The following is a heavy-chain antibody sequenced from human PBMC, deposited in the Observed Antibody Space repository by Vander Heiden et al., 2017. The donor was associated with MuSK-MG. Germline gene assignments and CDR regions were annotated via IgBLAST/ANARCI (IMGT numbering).Heavy chain of an antibody. Sequence: EVQLVESGGGLVQPGGSLRLSCAASGFTFSSYCMHWVRQAPGKGLVWVSRINSDGSSTNYADSVKGRFTISRDNAKNTLYLQMNSLRAEDTAVYYCAKDQPITVPGRLFDSWGQGTLVTVSS. CDR1: GFTFSSYC. V-gene: IGHV3-74*01. J-gene: IGHJ4*02. CDR2: INSDGSST. CDR3: AKDQPITVPGRLFDS. D-gene: IGHD6-19*01.